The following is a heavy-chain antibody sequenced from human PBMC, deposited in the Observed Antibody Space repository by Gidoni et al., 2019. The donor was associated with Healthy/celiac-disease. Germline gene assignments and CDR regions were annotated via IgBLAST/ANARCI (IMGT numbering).Heavy chain of an antibody. V-gene: IGHV3-23*01. CDR3: AKVEGDIVVVVAATRGYFDY. CDR1: GFTFSSYA. J-gene: IGHJ4*02. CDR2: ISGSGGRT. D-gene: IGHD2-15*01. Sequence: EVQLLESGGGLVQPGGSLRLSCAASGFTFSSYAMSWVRQAPGKGLEWVSAISGSGGRTYYADSVKGRFTISRDNSKNTLYLQMNSLRAEDTAVYYCAKVEGDIVVVVAATRGYFDYWGQGTLVTVSS.